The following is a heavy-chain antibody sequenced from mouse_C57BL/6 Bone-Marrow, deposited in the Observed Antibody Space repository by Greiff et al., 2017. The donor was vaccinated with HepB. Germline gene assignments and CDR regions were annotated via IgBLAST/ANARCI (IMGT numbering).Heavy chain of an antibody. Sequence: QVQLKQSGAELMKPGASVKLSCKATGYTFTGYWMHWVKQRPGQGLEWIGEIDPSDSYTNYNQKFKGKSTLTVDKSSSTAYMQLSSLTSEDSAVYYCARNDGYPFYYAMDYWGQGTSVTVSS. J-gene: IGHJ4*01. CDR2: IDPSDSYT. D-gene: IGHD2-3*01. V-gene: IGHV1-69*01. CDR1: GYTFTGYW. CDR3: ARNDGYPFYYAMDY.